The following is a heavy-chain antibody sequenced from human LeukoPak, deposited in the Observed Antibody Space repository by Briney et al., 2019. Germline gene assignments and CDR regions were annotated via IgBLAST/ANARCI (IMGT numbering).Heavy chain of an antibody. J-gene: IGHJ4*02. CDR1: GFTFSSYA. V-gene: IGHV3-23*01. CDR3: AKDWVATTEAAFDY. Sequence: GGSLRLSCAASGFTFSSYAMSWVRQAPGKGLEWVSAISGSGGSTYYADFVKGRFTISRDNSKNTLYLQMNSLRAEDTAVYYCAKDWVATTEAAFDYWGQGTLVTVSS. D-gene: IGHD5-12*01. CDR2: ISGSGGST.